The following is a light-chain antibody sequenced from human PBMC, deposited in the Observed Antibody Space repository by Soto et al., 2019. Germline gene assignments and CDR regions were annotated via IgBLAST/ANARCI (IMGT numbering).Light chain of an antibody. Sequence: IQVTQSQSSLSASVGDRVTITCRASQGIRNDLAWFQQKPGKAPKRLIYAASNLQSGVPSRFSGSGSGTEFTLTFSRLKPEDFATYFFLVPDNFPPTFGQGTKVDIK. CDR3: LVPDNFPPT. V-gene: IGKV1-17*01. CDR1: QGIRND. J-gene: IGKJ1*01. CDR2: AAS.